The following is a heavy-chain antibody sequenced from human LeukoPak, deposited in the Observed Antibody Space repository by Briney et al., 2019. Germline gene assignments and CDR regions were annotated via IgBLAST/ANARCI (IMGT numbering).Heavy chain of an antibody. D-gene: IGHD2-21*02. J-gene: IGHJ4*02. CDR3: ARDRSHCGGDCYRGGFDY. Sequence: GGSLRLSCAASGFTFSSYAMHWVRQAPGKGLEGVAVISYDGSNKYYADSVKGRFTISRDNSKNTLYLQMNSLRAEDTAVYYCARDRSHCGGDCYRGGFDYWGQGTLVTVSS. CDR1: GFTFSSYA. V-gene: IGHV3-30-3*01. CDR2: ISYDGSNK.